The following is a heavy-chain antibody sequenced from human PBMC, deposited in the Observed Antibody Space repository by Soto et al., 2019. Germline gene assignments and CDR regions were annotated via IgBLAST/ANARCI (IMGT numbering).Heavy chain of an antibody. CDR3: ARDSYRISTSCYLLSYYYGMDV. D-gene: IGHD2-2*01. Sequence: PGGSLRLSCAASGFTFSSYGMHWVRQAPGKGLEWVAVIWYDGSNKYYADSVKGRFTISRDNSKNTLYLQMNSLRAEDTAVYYCARDSYRISTSCYLLSYYYGMDVWGQGTTVTVSS. V-gene: IGHV3-33*01. CDR1: GFTFSSYG. CDR2: IWYDGSNK. J-gene: IGHJ6*02.